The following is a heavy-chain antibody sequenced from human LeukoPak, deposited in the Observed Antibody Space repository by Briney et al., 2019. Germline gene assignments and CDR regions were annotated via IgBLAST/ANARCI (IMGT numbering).Heavy chain of an antibody. J-gene: IGHJ4*02. Sequence: SETLSLTCTVSGASIRSGDYYWSWIRQPPGKGLEWIGYIYDSGSTYYNPSLKSRITISVDTSENRFSLKLNSVTAADTAVYYCASLRFLEWSYNYWGQGTLVTVSS. D-gene: IGHD3-3*01. CDR2: IYDSGST. CDR3: ASLRFLEWSYNY. CDR1: GASIRSGDYY. V-gene: IGHV4-30-4*01.